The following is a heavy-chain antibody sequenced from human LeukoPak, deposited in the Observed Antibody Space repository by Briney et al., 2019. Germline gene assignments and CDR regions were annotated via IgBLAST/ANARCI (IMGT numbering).Heavy chain of an antibody. Sequence: ASVKVSCKTSGYTFTGYYIHWVRRAPGEGVEWLGRINPNTGGTSSAHKFQGRVPITRDTSITTAYMELSSLRFDDTAVYYCARAMDDYGKNWFDRWGQGTLVTVSS. J-gene: IGHJ5*02. CDR2: INPNTGGT. CDR3: ARAMDDYGKNWFDR. D-gene: IGHD4-17*01. V-gene: IGHV1-2*06. CDR1: GYTFTGYY.